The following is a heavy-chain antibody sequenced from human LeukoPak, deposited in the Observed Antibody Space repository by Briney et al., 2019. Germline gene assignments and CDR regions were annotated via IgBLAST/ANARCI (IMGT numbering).Heavy chain of an antibody. J-gene: IGHJ4*02. V-gene: IGHV3-30*18. CDR3: AKDNDY. CDR1: GFTFSSYG. Sequence: GGSLRLSCAASGFTFSSYGMHWVRQAPGKGLEWVGVISYDGSNKYYADSLKGRFTISRDNSKNTLYLQMNSLRAEDTAVYYCAKDNDYWGQGTLVTVSS. CDR2: ISYDGSNK.